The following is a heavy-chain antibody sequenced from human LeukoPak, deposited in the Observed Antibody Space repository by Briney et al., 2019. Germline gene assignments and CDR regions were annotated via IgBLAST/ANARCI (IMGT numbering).Heavy chain of an antibody. CDR3: ARDFGTTVTTFGAVDI. J-gene: IGHJ3*02. CDR1: GFTFSHYG. CDR2: IWDDGNKK. Sequence: GGSLRLSCAASGFTFSHYGMHWVRQAPGQGLEWVALIWDDGNKKSHADTVKGRFTISRDNSKNTLYLQMNSLRAEDTAVYYCARDFGTTVTTFGAVDIWGQGTKVIVSS. D-gene: IGHD4-17*01. V-gene: IGHV3-33*01.